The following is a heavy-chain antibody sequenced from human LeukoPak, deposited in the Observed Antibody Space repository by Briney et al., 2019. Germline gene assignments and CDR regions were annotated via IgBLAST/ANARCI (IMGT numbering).Heavy chain of an antibody. CDR3: ARWDRFHGV. D-gene: IGHD1-14*01. Sequence: PGGSLRLSCAASGFTFSTYSMNWVRQAPGQGLEWVSSISSSSTYIYYADSVKGRFTISRDNSKNSLYLQMNNLRADDRAVYYCARWDRFHGVWGQGTLVTVS. V-gene: IGHV3-21*01. CDR2: ISSSSTYI. J-gene: IGHJ4*02. CDR1: GFTFSTYS.